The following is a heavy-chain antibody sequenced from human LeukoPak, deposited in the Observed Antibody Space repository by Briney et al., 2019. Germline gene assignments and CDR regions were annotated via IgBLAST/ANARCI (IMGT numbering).Heavy chain of an antibody. D-gene: IGHD4-17*01. CDR2: IRYDGSNK. CDR3: VKSEYGDYPRYFDY. CDR1: GFTFSSYG. Sequence: GGSLRLSCAASGFTFSSYGMHWVRQAPGKGLEWVAFIRYDGSNKYYADSVKGRFTISRDNSKNTLYLQMNSLRAEDTAVYYCVKSEYGDYPRYFDYWGQGTLVTVSS. V-gene: IGHV3-30*02. J-gene: IGHJ4*02.